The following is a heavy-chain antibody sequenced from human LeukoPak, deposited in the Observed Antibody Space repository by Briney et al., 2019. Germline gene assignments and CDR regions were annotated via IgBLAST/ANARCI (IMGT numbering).Heavy chain of an antibody. V-gene: IGHV4-39*07. CDR1: GASISSSTDY. Sequence: PSETLSLTCTVSGASISSSTDYWGWIRQPPGKGLEWIANIYYSGSTYYNPSLKSRVTISVDTSKNQFSLKLSSVTAADTAVYYCRGVVAGTVYYYYMGVWGKGTTVTVSS. CDR3: RGVVAGTVYYYYMGV. D-gene: IGHD6-19*01. J-gene: IGHJ6*03. CDR2: IYYSGST.